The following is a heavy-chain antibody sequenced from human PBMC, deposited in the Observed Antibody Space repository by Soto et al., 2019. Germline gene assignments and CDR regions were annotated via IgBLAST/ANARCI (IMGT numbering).Heavy chain of an antibody. V-gene: IGHV1-69*13. J-gene: IGHJ4*02. D-gene: IGHD3-22*01. CDR3: ARDGTLYDSSGYYYLY. CDR2: TIPMFGTA. CDR1: GGTFSRYA. Sequence: SVKVSCKASGGTFSRYAINWVRQAPGQGLEWMGGTIPMFGTANYAQKFQGRVTITADESTNTGYMELRSLISEDTAVYYCARDGTLYDSSGYYYLYWGQGTLVTVSS.